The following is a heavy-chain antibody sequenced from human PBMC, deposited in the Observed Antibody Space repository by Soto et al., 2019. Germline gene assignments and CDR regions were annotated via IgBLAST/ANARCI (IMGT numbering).Heavy chain of an antibody. V-gene: IGHV4-31*03. CDR2: IYYSGST. CDR3: ARVRGLLCSSTSCYNKYYYMDV. Sequence: SETLSLTCTVSDGSISSGGYYWSWIRQHPGKGLEWIGYIYYSGSTYYNPSLKSRVTISVDTSKNQFSLKLSSVTAADTAVYYCARVRGLLCSSTSCYNKYYYMDVWGEGTTVTVSS. CDR1: DGSISSGGYY. J-gene: IGHJ6*03. D-gene: IGHD2-2*02.